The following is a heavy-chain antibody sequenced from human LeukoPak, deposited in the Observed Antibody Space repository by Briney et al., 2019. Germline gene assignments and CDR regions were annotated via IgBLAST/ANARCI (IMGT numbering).Heavy chain of an antibody. CDR3: AKVYRAYSRPGSFDY. D-gene: IGHD4-11*01. V-gene: IGHV3-23*01. J-gene: IGHJ4*02. Sequence: PGGSLRLSCAASGFTFSAYGMHWVRQAPGKGLEWVSAISGSGGSTYYADSVKGRFTISRDNSKNTLYLQMNSLRAEDTAVYYCAKVYRAYSRPGSFDYWGQGTLVTVSS. CDR1: GFTFSAYG. CDR2: ISGSGGST.